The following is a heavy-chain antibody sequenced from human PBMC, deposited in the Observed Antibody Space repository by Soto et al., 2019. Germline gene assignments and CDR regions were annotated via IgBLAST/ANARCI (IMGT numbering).Heavy chain of an antibody. D-gene: IGHD2-21*01. V-gene: IGHV4-39*01. J-gene: IGHJ4*02. Sequence: QLQLQESGPGLVKPSETLSLTCTVSGGSISSSSYYWGWIRQPPGKGLEWIGGIYYSGSTYYNPSLKSRVTISVDTSKNQFSLKLSSVTAADTAVYYCARGGIVAYDYWGQGTLVTVSS. CDR1: GGSISSSSYY. CDR3: ARGGIVAYDY. CDR2: IYYSGST.